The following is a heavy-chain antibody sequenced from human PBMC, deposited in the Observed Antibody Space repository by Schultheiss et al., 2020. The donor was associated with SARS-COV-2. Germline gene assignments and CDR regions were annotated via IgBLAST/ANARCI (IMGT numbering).Heavy chain of an antibody. CDR1: GYSFATTTYW. V-gene: IGHV5-51*01. J-gene: IGHJ4*02. CDR3: ACSTVTSDY. CDR2: IYPGDSDT. Sequence: GGSLRLSCKVSGYSFATTTYWLVWVRQMPGKGLEWMGIIYPGDSDTRYSPSFQGQVTITVDNSINTAYLQWTNLRASDTAIYYCACSTVTSDYWGQGTLVTVSS. D-gene: IGHD4-17*01.